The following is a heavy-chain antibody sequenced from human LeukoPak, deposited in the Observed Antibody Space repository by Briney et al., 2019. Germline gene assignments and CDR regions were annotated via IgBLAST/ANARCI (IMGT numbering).Heavy chain of an antibody. CDR1: GYTFTSYD. V-gene: IGHV1-8*03. CDR3: ARGTSYYASGSYPDFDY. CDR2: VNPNSGNT. J-gene: IGHJ4*02. Sequence: ASVKVSCKASGYTFTSYDINWVRQATGRGLEWMAWVNPNSGNTNYAQKFQGRVTVTRNTFISTAYMELGSLGFEDTAVYYCARGTSYYASGSYPDFDYWGQGTLVTVSS. D-gene: IGHD3-10*01.